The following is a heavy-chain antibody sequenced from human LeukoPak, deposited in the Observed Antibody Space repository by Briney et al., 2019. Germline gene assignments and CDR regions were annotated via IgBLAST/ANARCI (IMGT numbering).Heavy chain of an antibody. CDR3: ARSYCGSTSCPFDY. CDR1: GYSFTSYW. Sequence: GESLKISCKGSGYSFTSYWIGWVRQMPGKGLEWMGIIYPGDSDSTYSPSFQGQVTISVDKSLSTAYLQWSSLKASDTAMYYCARSYCGSTSCPFDYWGQGTLVTVSS. V-gene: IGHV5-51*01. D-gene: IGHD2-2*01. J-gene: IGHJ4*02. CDR2: IYPGDSDS.